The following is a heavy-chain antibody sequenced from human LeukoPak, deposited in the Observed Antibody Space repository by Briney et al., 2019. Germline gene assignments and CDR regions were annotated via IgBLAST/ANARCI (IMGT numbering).Heavy chain of an antibody. V-gene: IGHV4-39*07. J-gene: IGHJ4*02. CDR1: GGSISSSSYY. CDR3: ARVRYSYGSPFDY. CDR2: IYYSGIT. Sequence: PSETLSRTCTVPGGSISSSSYYCGWIRQPPGKGLEWIGSIYYSGITYYNPPLKSRITISVDTSKNQFSLKLSSVTAADTAVYYCARVRYSYGSPFDYWGQGTLVTVSS. D-gene: IGHD5-18*01.